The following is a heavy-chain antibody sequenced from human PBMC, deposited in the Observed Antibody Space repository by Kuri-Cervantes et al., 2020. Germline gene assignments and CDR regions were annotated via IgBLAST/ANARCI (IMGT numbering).Heavy chain of an antibody. D-gene: IGHD2-2*01. J-gene: IGHJ5*02. CDR3: AGGTAIVGIPAALRFDP. Sequence: GGSLRLSCAASGFTFSSYWMSWVRQAPGKGLEWVANIKQDGSEKYYVDSVKGRFTISRDNSKNTLSLQADSLRGDDTAVYYCAGGTAIVGIPAALRFDPWGQGTLVTVSS. CDR1: GFTFSSYW. V-gene: IGHV3-7*04. CDR2: IKQDGSEK.